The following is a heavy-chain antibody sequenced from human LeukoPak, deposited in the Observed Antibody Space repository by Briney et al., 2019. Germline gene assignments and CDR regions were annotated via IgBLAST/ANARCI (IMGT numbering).Heavy chain of an antibody. D-gene: IGHD6-13*01. CDR3: ARSIAAAGNYYYYYMDV. CDR2: ISSSSSYI. V-gene: IGHV3-21*01. J-gene: IGHJ6*03. CDR1: GFTFSSYG. Sequence: GGSLRLSCAASGFTFSSYGMSWVRQAPGKGLEWVSSISSSSSYIYYADSVKGRFTISRDNAKNSLYLQMNSLRAEDTAVYYCARSIAAAGNYYYYYMDVWGKGTTVTVSS.